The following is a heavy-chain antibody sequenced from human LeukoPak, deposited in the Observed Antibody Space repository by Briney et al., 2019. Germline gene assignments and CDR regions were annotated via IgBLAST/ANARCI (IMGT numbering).Heavy chain of an antibody. CDR3: ARVPVAIPDGYYYYYMDV. D-gene: IGHD2-2*02. V-gene: IGHV1-18*01. J-gene: IGHJ6*03. CDR1: GYTFTNYG. CDR2: ISACNGNT. Sequence: ASVKVSCKASGYTFTNYGINWVRQAPGQGLEWMGWISACNGNTNYAQKLQGRVTMTTDTSTSTAYMELRSLRSDDTAIYYCARVPVAIPDGYYYYYMDVWGKGTTVTVSS.